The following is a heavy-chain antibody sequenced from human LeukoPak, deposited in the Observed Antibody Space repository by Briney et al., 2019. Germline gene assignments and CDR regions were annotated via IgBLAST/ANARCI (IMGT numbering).Heavy chain of an antibody. Sequence: GGSLRLSCAASGFTFSSYSMNWVRQAPGKGLEWVSSISRSSTYIYYADSLKGRFTISRDNSKNTLYLQMNSLRAEDTAVYYCAKDMDVGDYGSGDYFDYCGQGTLVTVSS. V-gene: IGHV3-21*01. J-gene: IGHJ4*02. CDR3: AKDMDVGDYGSGDYFDY. D-gene: IGHD3-10*01. CDR2: ISRSSTYI. CDR1: GFTFSSYS.